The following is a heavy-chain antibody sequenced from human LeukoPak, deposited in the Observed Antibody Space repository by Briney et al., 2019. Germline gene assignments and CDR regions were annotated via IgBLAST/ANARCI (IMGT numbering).Heavy chain of an antibody. Sequence: GGSLRLSCAASGLTFSASNMNWVRQAPGRGVEWVSYISSYSGATYYADSVKGRFTISRDDAKNSLYLQMNSLRDEDTAVYYCARVRSGSYFDYWGQGTLVTVSS. CDR2: ISSYSGAT. CDR3: ARVRSGSYFDY. D-gene: IGHD3-10*01. V-gene: IGHV3-48*02. CDR1: GLTFSASN. J-gene: IGHJ4*02.